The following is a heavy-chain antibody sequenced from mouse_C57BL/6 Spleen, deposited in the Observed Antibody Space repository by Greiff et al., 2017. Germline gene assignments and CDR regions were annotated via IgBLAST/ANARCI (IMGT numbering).Heavy chain of an antibody. V-gene: IGHV1-55*01. CDR2: IYPGSGST. Sequence: VKLQQPGAELVKPGASVKMSCKASGYTFTSYWITWVKQRPGQGLEWIGDIYPGSGSTNYNEKFKSKATLTVDTSSSTAYMQLSSLTSEDSAVYYCARSRTAQALFAYWGQGTLVTVSA. J-gene: IGHJ3*01. CDR1: GYTFTSYW. D-gene: IGHD3-2*02. CDR3: ARSRTAQALFAY.